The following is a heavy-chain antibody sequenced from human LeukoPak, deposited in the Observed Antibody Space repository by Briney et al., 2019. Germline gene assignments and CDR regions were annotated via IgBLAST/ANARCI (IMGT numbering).Heavy chain of an antibody. CDR3: AKVGRQGEWLVHFDY. J-gene: IGHJ4*02. CDR2: IKQDGGEK. D-gene: IGHD6-19*01. CDR1: GFTFSSYW. Sequence: GGSLRLSCAASGFTFSSYWMTWVRQAPGKGLEWVANIKQDGGEKSYVDSVKGRFTISRDNAKNSLYLQMDSLRAEDTAVYYCAKVGRQGEWLVHFDYWGQGTLVTVSS. V-gene: IGHV3-7*03.